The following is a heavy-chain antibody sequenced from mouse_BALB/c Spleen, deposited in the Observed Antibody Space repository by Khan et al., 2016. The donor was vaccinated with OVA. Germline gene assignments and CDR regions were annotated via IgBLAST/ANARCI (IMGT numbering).Heavy chain of an antibody. CDR2: IDPANGNT. CDR1: GFTIKDIY. V-gene: IGHV14-3*02. Sequence: VQLQQSGAEHVKPGASVKLSCTASGFTIKDIYIHWVRQTPEQGLAWIGRIDPANGNTKYDPEFQGKATITADTSSNPASLQLRRLTSEDTAVYYGAYAMLHEATAYWGQGTSVTVSA. J-gene: IGHJ4*01. D-gene: IGHD1-2*01. CDR3: AYAMLHEATAY.